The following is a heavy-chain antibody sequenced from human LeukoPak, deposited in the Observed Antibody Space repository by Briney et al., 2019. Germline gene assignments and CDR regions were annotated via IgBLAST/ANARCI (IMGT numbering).Heavy chain of an antibody. J-gene: IGHJ6*03. Sequence: SETLSLTCTVSGYSISSGYYWGWIRQPPGKGLEWIGSIYHSGSTYYNPSLKSRVTISVDTSKNQFSLKLSSVTAADTAVYYCARESPASTSRLMDVWGKGTMVTVSS. CDR3: ARESPASTSRLMDV. CDR1: GYSISSGYY. D-gene: IGHD2-2*01. CDR2: IYHSGST. V-gene: IGHV4-38-2*02.